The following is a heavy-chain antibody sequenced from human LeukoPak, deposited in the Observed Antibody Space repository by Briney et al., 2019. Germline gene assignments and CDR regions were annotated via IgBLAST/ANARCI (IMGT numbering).Heavy chain of an antibody. J-gene: IGHJ5*02. V-gene: IGHV3-23*01. CDR2: LSGNGGST. CDR3: AKAVVETSRQGAWFDP. D-gene: IGHD2-2*01. CDR1: GFTFSNYA. Sequence: QPGGSLRLSCAASGFTFSNYAMTWVRQAPGKGLEWVSALSGNGGSTYYADSVKGRFTISRDNSKNTLYLQMNSLRAEDTALYYCAKAVVETSRQGAWFDPWGQGTLVTVSS.